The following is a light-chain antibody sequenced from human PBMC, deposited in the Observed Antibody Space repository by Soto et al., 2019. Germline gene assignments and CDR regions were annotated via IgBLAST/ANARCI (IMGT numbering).Light chain of an antibody. CDR3: QQYNTYWT. J-gene: IGKJ1*01. CDR1: QSISNW. CDR2: KAS. Sequence: IQMTQSPSTLSASVGDRVTIACRASQSISNWLAWYQQKPGKAPKLLIYKASTLESGVPSRFSGSGSGTEFTLTISSLQPDDFATYYGQQYNTYWTFGQGTKVEIK. V-gene: IGKV1-5*03.